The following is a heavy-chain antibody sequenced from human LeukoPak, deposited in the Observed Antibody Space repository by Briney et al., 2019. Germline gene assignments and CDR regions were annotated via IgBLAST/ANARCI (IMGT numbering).Heavy chain of an antibody. V-gene: IGHV1-18*01. D-gene: IGHD3-10*01. CDR2: ISAYNGNT. CDR1: GYTLTSYG. Sequence: ASVKVSCKASGYTLTSYGISWVRQAPGQGLEWMGWISAYNGNTNYAQKLQGRVTMTTDTSTSTAYMELRSLRSDDTAVYYCAREQYGSGRGWFDPWGQGTLVTVSS. CDR3: AREQYGSGRGWFDP. J-gene: IGHJ5*02.